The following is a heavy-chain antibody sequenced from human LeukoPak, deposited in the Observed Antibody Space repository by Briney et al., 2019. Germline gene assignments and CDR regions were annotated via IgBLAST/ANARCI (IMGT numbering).Heavy chain of an antibody. V-gene: IGHV1-18*01. CDR3: ARSGYCSGGSCYGYNWFDP. D-gene: IGHD2-15*01. Sequence: ASVTVSCKASGYTFTSYGISWVRQAPGQGHEWMGWISAYNGNTNYAQKLQGRVTMTTDTSTSTAYMELRSLRSDDTAVYYCARSGYCSGGSCYGYNWFDPWGQGTLVTVSS. CDR2: ISAYNGNT. CDR1: GYTFTSYG. J-gene: IGHJ5*02.